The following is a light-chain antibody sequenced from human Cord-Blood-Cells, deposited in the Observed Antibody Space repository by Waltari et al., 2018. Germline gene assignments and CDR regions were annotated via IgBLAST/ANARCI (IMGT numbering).Light chain of an antibody. V-gene: IGKV1-5*03. CDR2: TAS. CDR3: QQYNSYSPYS. J-gene: IGKJ2*03. Sequence: DIQMTQSPSTLSASVGDRVTITCRASQSISSWLAWYQQKPGKAPKLLIYTASSLESGFPSRFSGSGSGTEFTLTISSLQPDDFATYYCQQYNSYSPYSFGQGTKLEIK. CDR1: QSISSW.